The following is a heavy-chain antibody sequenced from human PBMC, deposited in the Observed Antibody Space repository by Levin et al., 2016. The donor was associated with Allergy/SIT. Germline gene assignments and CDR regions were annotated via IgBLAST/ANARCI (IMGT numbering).Heavy chain of an antibody. V-gene: IGHV4-34*01. CDR2: INHSGST. Sequence: SETLSLTCAVYGGSFSGYYWSWIRQPPGKGLEWIGEINHSGSTNYNPSLKSRVTISVDTSKNQFSLKLSSVTAADTAVYYCARGCGSGRGRDWFDPWGQGTLVTVSS. CDR3: ARGCGSGRGRDWFDP. J-gene: IGHJ5*02. D-gene: IGHD3-10*01. CDR1: GGSFSGYY.